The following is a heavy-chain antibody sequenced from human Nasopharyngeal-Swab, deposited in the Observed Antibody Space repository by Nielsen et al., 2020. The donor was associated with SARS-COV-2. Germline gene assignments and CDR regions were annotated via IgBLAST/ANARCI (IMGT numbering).Heavy chain of an antibody. Sequence: ASVKVSCKASGYTFTSYGISWVRQAPGQGLEWMGWISAYNGNTNYAQKFQGRVTMTRDTSISTACMELSRLRSDDTAVYYCARSGITMVRGVSRDGMDVWGQGTTVTVSS. J-gene: IGHJ6*02. CDR2: ISAYNGNT. CDR1: GYTFTSYG. D-gene: IGHD3-10*01. CDR3: ARSGITMVRGVSRDGMDV. V-gene: IGHV1-18*01.